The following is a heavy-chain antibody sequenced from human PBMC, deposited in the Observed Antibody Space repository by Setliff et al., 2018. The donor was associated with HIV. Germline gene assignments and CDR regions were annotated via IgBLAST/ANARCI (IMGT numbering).Heavy chain of an antibody. CDR2: IYHSGST. D-gene: IGHD3-22*01. CDR1: GYSISSGYY. CDR3: ARHNYYDSSGYLEPLDY. Sequence: SETLSLTCAVSGYSISSGYYWGWIRQPPGKGLEWIGSIYHSGSTYYNPSLKSRVTISVDTSKNQFSLKLSSVTAADTAVYYCARHNYYDSSGYLEPLDYWGQGTLVTAPQ. J-gene: IGHJ4*02. V-gene: IGHV4-38-2*01.